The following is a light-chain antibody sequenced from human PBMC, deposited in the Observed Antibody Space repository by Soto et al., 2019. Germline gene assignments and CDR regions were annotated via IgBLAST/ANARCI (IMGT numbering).Light chain of an antibody. CDR2: DND. Sequence: QSVLTQPHSVSAAQGQQVSISGSGGSSNIGNNYVSWYQQLPGTAPKLLIYDNDELPSGIPDRFSGSKSGTSATLGITGLQTGDEADYYCGSWYSSLSAVVFGGGTNVTVL. CDR3: GSWYSSLSAVV. V-gene: IGLV1-51*01. CDR1: SSNIGNNY. J-gene: IGLJ3*02.